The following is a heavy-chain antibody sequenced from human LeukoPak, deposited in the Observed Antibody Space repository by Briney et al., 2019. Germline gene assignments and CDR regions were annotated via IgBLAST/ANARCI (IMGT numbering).Heavy chain of an antibody. V-gene: IGHV4-34*01. J-gene: IGHJ6*02. Sequence: SETLSLTCAVYGGSFSGYYWSWIRQPPGKGLEWIGEINHSGSTNYNPSLKSRVTISVDTSKNQFSLKLSSVTAADTAVYYCARGTLGYCSSTSCYNDYYYYYGMDVWGQGTTVTVSS. CDR3: ARGTLGYCSSTSCYNDYYYYYGMDV. CDR1: GGSFSGYY. D-gene: IGHD2-2*02. CDR2: INHSGST.